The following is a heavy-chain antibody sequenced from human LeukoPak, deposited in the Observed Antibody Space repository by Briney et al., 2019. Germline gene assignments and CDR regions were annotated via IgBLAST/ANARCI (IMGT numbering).Heavy chain of an antibody. CDR1: GGSISGANYY. CDR3: TRAEFTVVRGVIFDY. Sequence: SETLSLTCTLSGGSISGANYYWGWIRQHPGEGPEWIGYIHYSGGTYYNPSLKSRLTISVDTSNHQFSLKLSSVTAADTAVYYCTRAEFTVVRGVIFDYWGQGTLVTVSS. D-gene: IGHD3-10*01. J-gene: IGHJ4*02. CDR2: IHYSGGT. V-gene: IGHV4-31*03.